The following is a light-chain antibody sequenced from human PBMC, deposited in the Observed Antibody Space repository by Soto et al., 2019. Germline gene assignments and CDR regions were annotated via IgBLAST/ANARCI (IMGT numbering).Light chain of an antibody. CDR2: KAS. CDR1: QSISRW. CDR3: QQYNTYPWT. Sequence: DIQMTQSPSTLSASVGYGFTITCRASQSISRWLAWYKQKXGKAPNXXIYKASSLESGVPSRFRGSGSGTEFTLTISSLQPDDFVTYYCQQYNTYPWTFGQGTKVDIK. J-gene: IGKJ1*01. V-gene: IGKV1-5*03.